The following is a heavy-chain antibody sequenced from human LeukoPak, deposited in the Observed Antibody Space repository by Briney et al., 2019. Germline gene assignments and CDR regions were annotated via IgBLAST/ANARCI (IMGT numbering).Heavy chain of an antibody. CDR3: AKRDYYESSGCSPLFDY. CDR2: ITGSGGKT. V-gene: IGHV3-23*01. D-gene: IGHD3-22*01. J-gene: IGHJ4*02. Sequence: GGSLRLSCAASGFTFNSYAMSWVRQAPGKGLEWVSGITGSGGKTYYADSVKGRFTISRDNSKNTLFLQMNSLRAEDTAVYYCAKRDYYESSGCSPLFDYWGQGTLVTVSS. CDR1: GFTFNSYA.